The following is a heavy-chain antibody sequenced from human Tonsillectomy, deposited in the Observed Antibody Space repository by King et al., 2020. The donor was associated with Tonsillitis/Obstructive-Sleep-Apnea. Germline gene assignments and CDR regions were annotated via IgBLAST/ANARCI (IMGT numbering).Heavy chain of an antibody. CDR3: ARGGRYCSSTSCYGRYYYMDV. V-gene: IGHV3-11*01. J-gene: IGHJ6*03. CDR2: ISSSGSTI. D-gene: IGHD2-2*01. CDR1: GFTFSDYY. Sequence: VQLVESGGGLVKPGGSLRLSCAASGFTFSDYYMSWIRQAPGKGLEWVSYISSSGSTIYYADSVKGRFTISRDNAKNSLYLQMNSLRAEDTAVYYCARGGRYCSSTSCYGRYYYMDVWGKGTTVTVSS.